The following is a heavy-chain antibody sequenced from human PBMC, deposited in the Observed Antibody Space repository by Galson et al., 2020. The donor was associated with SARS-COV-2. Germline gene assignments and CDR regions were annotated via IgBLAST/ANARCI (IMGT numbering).Heavy chain of an antibody. CDR1: GFSLTTPGMD. CDR3: AHGCPAELGESARRRLHSGYVVDG. D-gene: IGHD5-12*01. Sequence: ESGPTLMQPTDTLTLTCTFSGFSLTTPGMDVGWIRHPPGKDLEWPALIYCNDDQRFSPSLKTRDTIATDTYNNQVVLTVTNVDPVDKVIYYCAHGCPAELGESARRRLHSGYVVDGGREGTTVTVSA. J-gene: IGHJ6*04. V-gene: IGHV2-5*01. CDR2: IYCNDDQ.